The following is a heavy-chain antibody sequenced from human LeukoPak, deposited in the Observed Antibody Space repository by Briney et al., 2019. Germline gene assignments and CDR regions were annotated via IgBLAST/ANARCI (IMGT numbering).Heavy chain of an antibody. CDR3: VAGVVTSGAFDI. CDR2: IYYSGST. D-gene: IGHD3-3*01. V-gene: IGHV4-39*01. CDR1: GGSISSSSYY. Sequence: SETLSLTCTVSGGSISSSSYYWGWIRQPPWKGLEWIGSIYYSGSTYYNPSLKSRVTISVDTSKNQFSLKLSSVTAADTAVYYCVAGVVTSGAFDIWGQGTMVTVSS. J-gene: IGHJ3*02.